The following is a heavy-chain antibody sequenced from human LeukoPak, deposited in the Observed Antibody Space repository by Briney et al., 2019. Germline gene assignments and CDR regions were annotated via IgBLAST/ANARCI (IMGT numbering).Heavy chain of an antibody. CDR2: IYSGGTT. V-gene: IGHV3-53*01. CDR1: GFTFSSNY. CDR3: ARGDSSGSYPYYFDY. D-gene: IGHD3-22*01. J-gene: IGHJ4*02. Sequence: GGSLRLSCAASGFTFSSNYMSWVRRPPGKGLEWVSVIYSGGTTYYSDSAKGRFTIPRDNSKNTLFLQMNSLRAEHTAVYYCARGDSSGSYPYYFDYWGQGTLVTVSS.